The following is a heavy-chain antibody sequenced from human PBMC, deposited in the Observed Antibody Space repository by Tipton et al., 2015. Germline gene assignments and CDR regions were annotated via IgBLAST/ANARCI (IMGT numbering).Heavy chain of an antibody. V-gene: IGHV4-31*03. Sequence: TLSLTCTVSGGSISGAYNYWSWIRQHPTKGLEWIGYIFYSGSAFYNPSLKSRVSISVDTSENQFSLKLSSVTAADSAVYYCASSGGYSYPNWFDPWGQGTLVTVSS. CDR3: ASSGGYSYPNWFDP. J-gene: IGHJ5*02. D-gene: IGHD5-18*01. CDR1: GGSISGAYNY. CDR2: IFYSGSA.